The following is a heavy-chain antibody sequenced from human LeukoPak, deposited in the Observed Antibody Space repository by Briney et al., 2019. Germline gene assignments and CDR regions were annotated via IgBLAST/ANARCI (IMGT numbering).Heavy chain of an antibody. V-gene: IGHV1-46*01. CDR3: ARGPRGAAADY. CDR2: INPSGGST. Sequence: GASVKVSCKASGYTFTGYYMHWVRQAPGQGLEWMGIINPSGGSTSYAQKFQGRVTMTRDMSTSTVYMELSSLRSEDTAVYYCARGPRGAAADYWGQGTLVTVSS. CDR1: GYTFTGYY. J-gene: IGHJ4*02. D-gene: IGHD6-13*01.